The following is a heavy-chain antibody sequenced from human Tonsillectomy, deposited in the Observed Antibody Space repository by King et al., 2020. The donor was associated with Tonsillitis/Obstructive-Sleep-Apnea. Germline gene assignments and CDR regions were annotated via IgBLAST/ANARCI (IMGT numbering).Heavy chain of an antibody. CDR1: GGSFSGYY. J-gene: IGHJ6*03. CDR2: VNHSGST. CDR3: ARRNRAGFAAEPEGYCMDI. D-gene: IGHD6-13*01. Sequence: VQLQQWGAGLLKPSETLSLTCAVYGGSFSGYYWIWIRQPPGKGLEWIGEVNHSGSTNYNPSLKSRVTISVDTSKNQFSLKLTSVTAADTAVYYCARRNRAGFAAEPEGYCMDIWGKGTTLSVSS. V-gene: IGHV4-34*01.